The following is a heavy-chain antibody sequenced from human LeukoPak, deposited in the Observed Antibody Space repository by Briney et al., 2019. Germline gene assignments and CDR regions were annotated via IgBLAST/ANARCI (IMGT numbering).Heavy chain of an antibody. Sequence: PSQTLSLTCTVSGGSISSGDYYWSWIRQPPGKGLEWIGYIHYSGSTYYNPSLRSRVTMSVDTSKNQFSLKLSSVTAADTAVYYCARYGSGSRRFDPWGQGTLVTVSS. D-gene: IGHD3-10*01. CDR3: ARYGSGSRRFDP. V-gene: IGHV4-30-4*01. CDR1: GGSISSGDYY. J-gene: IGHJ5*02. CDR2: IHYSGST.